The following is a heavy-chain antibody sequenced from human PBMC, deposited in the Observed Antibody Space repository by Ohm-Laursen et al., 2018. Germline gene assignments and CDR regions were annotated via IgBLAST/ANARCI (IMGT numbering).Heavy chain of an antibody. D-gene: IGHD5-24*01. CDR2: ISSSSSSI. Sequence: SLRLSCSASGFMFSSFGMNWVRQAPGKGPEWVSYISSSSSSIYYGDSAKGRFTISRDNAKNSLYLQMNSLRGEDTAVYYCARATRDGYDYWGQGTLVTVSS. J-gene: IGHJ4*02. CDR3: ARATRDGYDY. V-gene: IGHV3-48*01. CDR1: GFMFSSFG.